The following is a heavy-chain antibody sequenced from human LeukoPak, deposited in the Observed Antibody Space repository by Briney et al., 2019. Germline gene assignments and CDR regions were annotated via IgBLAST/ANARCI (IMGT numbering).Heavy chain of an antibody. V-gene: IGHV3-33*01. J-gene: IGHJ6*02. CDR2: IWYDGSNK. Sequence: GGSLRLSCAASGFTFSSYGMHWVRQAPGKGLEWVAVIWYDGSNKYYADSVKGRFTISRDNSKNTLYLQMNSLRAEDTAVYYCARDSSPLHYYYYGMDVWGQGTTVTVSS. CDR3: ARDSSPLHYYYYGMDV. CDR1: GFTFSSYG.